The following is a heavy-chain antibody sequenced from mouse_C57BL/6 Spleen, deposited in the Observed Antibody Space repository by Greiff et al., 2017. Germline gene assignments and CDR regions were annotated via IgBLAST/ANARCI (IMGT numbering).Heavy chain of an antibody. CDR2: INPNNGGT. V-gene: IGHV1-26*01. D-gene: IGHD1-1*01. CDR1: GYTFTDYY. J-gene: IGHJ4*01. Sequence: VQLQQSGPELVKPGASVKISCKASGYTFTDYYMNWVKQSHGKSLEWIGDINPNNGGTSYNQKFKGKATLTVDKSSSTAYMELRSLTSEDSAVYYCARDRDFITTEVPGAMDYWGQGTSVTVSS. CDR3: ARDRDFITTEVPGAMDY.